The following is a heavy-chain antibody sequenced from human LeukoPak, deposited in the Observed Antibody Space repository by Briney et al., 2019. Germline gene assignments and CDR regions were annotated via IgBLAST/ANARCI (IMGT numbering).Heavy chain of an antibody. V-gene: IGHV3-21*01. CDR1: GFTFSSYS. Sequence: PGGSLRLSCAASGFTFSSYSMNWVRQAPGKGLEWVSSISSSSSYIYYADSVKGRFTISRDNAKNSLYLQMNSLRAEDTAMYYCVLGATITDYYYGMDVWGKGTTVTVSS. J-gene: IGHJ6*04. CDR3: VLGATITDYYYGMDV. CDR2: ISSSSSYI. D-gene: IGHD5-12*01.